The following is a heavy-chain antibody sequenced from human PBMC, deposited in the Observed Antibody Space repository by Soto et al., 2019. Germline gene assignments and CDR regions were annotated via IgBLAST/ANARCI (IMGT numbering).Heavy chain of an antibody. CDR2: IRSKTDGGTT. CDR1: GITFSNAW. Sequence: PRGSLRLSCAASGITFSNAWMNWVRQAPGKGLEYIGRIRSKTDGGTTEYAAPVEGRFTISRDDSKNTLYLQMGGLKTEDTAVYYCTTTRPGTNVFDNWGQGTLVTVSS. V-gene: IGHV3-15*01. D-gene: IGHD6-13*01. J-gene: IGHJ3*02. CDR3: TTTRPGTNVFDN.